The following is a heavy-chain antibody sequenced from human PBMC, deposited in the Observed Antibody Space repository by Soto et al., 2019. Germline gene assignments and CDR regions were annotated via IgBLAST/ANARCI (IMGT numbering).Heavy chain of an antibody. V-gene: IGHV1-69*06. J-gene: IGHJ6*02. CDR2: IIPIFGTA. CDR1: GGTLSSYA. CDR3: ARDLGFSTRTRYYGMDV. Sequence: GISAKGSWKGSGGTLSSYAISWVRQDHVQVLEWMGGIIPIFGTANYAQKFQGRVTITADKSTSTAYMELSSLRSEDTAVYYCARDLGFSTRTRYYGMDVWGQGITVTVSS. D-gene: IGHD1-26*01.